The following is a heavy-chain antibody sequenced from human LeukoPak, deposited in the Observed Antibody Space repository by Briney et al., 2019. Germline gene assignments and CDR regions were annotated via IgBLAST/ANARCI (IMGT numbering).Heavy chain of an antibody. V-gene: IGHV4-34*01. D-gene: IGHD3-9*01. CDR3: ARGAMYYDILTGYRGTIDY. CDR2: INHSGST. CDR1: GGSFSGYY. Sequence: PSETLSLTCAVYGGSFSGYYWSWTRQPPGKGLEWIGEINHSGSTNYNPSLKSRVTISVDTSKNQFSLKLSSVTAADTAVYYCARGAMYYDILTGYRGTIDYWGQGTLVTVSS. J-gene: IGHJ4*02.